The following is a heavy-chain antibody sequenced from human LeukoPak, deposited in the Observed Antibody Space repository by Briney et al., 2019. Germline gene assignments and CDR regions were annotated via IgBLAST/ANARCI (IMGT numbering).Heavy chain of an antibody. CDR1: GFTFKNYA. D-gene: IGHD1/OR15-1a*01. Sequence: PGGPLRLSCAASGFTFKNYAMSWVRQAPGKGLEWVSALSASGGYTYYADSVKGRFTIVRDNSKNTLYVQMSSLRAEDTAVYYCAREGVSSNWNNGYFDLWGHGTLVTVSS. J-gene: IGHJ2*01. CDR2: LSASGGYT. V-gene: IGHV3-23*01. CDR3: AREGVSSNWNNGYFDL.